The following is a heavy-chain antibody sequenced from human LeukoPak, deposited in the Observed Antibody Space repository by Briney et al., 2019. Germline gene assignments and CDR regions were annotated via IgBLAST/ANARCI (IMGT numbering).Heavy chain of an antibody. CDR3: ARRSPGAWYFDY. CDR1: GGSISSSSYY. V-gene: IGHV4-39*01. J-gene: IGHJ4*02. CDR2: IYYSGST. Sequence: PSETLSLTCTVSGGSISSSSYYWGWIRQPPGKGLEWIGSIYYSGSTYYNPSLNSRVTISVDTSKNRFSLKLSSVTAADTAVYYCARRSPGAWYFDYWGQGTLVTVSS. D-gene: IGHD3-10*01.